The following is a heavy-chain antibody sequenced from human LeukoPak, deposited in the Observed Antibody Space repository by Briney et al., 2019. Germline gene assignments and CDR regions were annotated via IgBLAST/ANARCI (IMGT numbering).Heavy chain of an antibody. V-gene: IGHV3-48*03. CDR3: ARDADDYGDYGYFQH. CDR1: GFTFSSYE. CDR2: ISSSGSTI. J-gene: IGHJ1*01. Sequence: GGSLRLSCAASGFTFSSYEMNWVRQAPGKRLEWVSYISSSGSTIYYADSVKGRFTISRDNAKNSLYLQMNSLRAEDTAVYYCARDADDYGDYGYFQHWGQGTLVTVSS. D-gene: IGHD4-17*01.